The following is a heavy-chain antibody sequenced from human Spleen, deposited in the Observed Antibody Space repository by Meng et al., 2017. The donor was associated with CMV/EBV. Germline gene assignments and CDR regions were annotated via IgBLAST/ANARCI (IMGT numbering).Heavy chain of an antibody. CDR1: AYSFTSYW. CDR2: IYPGDSDT. V-gene: IGHV5-51*01. Sequence: GESLKISCKGSAYSFTSYWIGWVRQMPGKGLEWMGIIYPGDSDTRYSPSFQGQVTISADKSISTAYLQWSSLKASDTAMYYCARPGQDDSSGYYEWGQGTLVTVSS. J-gene: IGHJ4*02. CDR3: ARPGQDDSSGYYE. D-gene: IGHD3-22*01.